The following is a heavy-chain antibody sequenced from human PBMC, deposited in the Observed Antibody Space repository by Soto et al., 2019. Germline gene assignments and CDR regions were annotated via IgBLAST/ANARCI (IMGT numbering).Heavy chain of an antibody. J-gene: IGHJ4*01. CDR2: IYYSGST. CDR1: GGSISSYS. D-gene: IGHD3-3*01. CDR3: ARELDFWIGYYDY. Sequence: SETLSLTCTVSGGSISSYSWSWIRQPPGKGLEWIGYIYYSGSTNYNPSLKSRVTMSVDTSKNQFSLKLSSVTAADTAVYYCARELDFWIGYYDYWGQGTLVTVSS. V-gene: IGHV4-59*01.